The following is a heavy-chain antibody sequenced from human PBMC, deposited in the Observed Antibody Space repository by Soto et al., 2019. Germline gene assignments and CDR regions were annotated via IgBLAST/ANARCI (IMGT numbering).Heavy chain of an antibody. J-gene: IGHJ2*01. CDR1: GFTFDDFA. CDR2: INWNSRSI. Sequence: EVQLVESGGGLGQPGTSLRLSCAASGFTFDDFAMHWVRQAPGKGLEWVAGINWNSRSIDYADSVKGRFIISRDNAKKSIYLQLNNLRTEDTAFYYCAKDRRAMNWCFDLWGRGTLVVVSS. CDR3: AKDRRAMNWCFDL. V-gene: IGHV3-9*01.